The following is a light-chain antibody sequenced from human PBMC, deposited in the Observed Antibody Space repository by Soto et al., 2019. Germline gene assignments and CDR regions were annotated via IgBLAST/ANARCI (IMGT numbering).Light chain of an antibody. CDR1: SSDVGGYNY. Sequence: SALTQPASVSGSPGQSITISCTGTSSDVGGYNYVSWYQQHPGKAPKLLIYDVSNRPSGVSNRCSGSKSGNTASLTISGLQAEDEADYYCSSYTSSSTPVVFGGGTKLTVL. CDR2: DVS. CDR3: SSYTSSSTPVV. V-gene: IGLV2-14*01. J-gene: IGLJ2*01.